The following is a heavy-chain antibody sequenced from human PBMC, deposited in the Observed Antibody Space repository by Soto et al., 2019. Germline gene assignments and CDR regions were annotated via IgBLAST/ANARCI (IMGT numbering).Heavy chain of an antibody. J-gene: IGHJ4*02. CDR3: TRRGCSTTGCYFN. Sequence: GGSLRLSCAASGFPLNSYWMHWVRQSPGKGLVWVSRINGDGSSITYADSVKGRFTISRDNAKNTLYLQMNSLRAEDAAVYYCTRRGCSTTGCYFNWGRGTLVTGSS. CDR2: INGDGSSI. D-gene: IGHD2-2*01. CDR1: GFPLNSYW. V-gene: IGHV3-74*03.